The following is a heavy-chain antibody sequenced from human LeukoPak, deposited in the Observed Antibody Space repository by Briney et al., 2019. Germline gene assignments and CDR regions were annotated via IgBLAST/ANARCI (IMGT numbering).Heavy chain of an antibody. J-gene: IGHJ5*02. V-gene: IGHV4-59*01. D-gene: IGHD3-10*01. CDR2: IYYSGST. Sequence: PSETLSLTCTVSGGSISSYYWSWIRQPPGKGLEWIGYIYYSGSTNYNPSLKSRVTISVDTSKNQFSLKLSSVTAADTAVYYCARCPSTMVRGVIRWFDPWGQGTLVTVSS. CDR3: ARCPSTMVRGVIRWFDP. CDR1: GGSISSYY.